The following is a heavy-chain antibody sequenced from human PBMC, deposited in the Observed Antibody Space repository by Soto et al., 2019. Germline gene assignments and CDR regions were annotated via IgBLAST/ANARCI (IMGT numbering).Heavy chain of an antibody. D-gene: IGHD3-3*01. J-gene: IGHJ5*02. V-gene: IGHV4-34*01. CDR1: GGSFSGYY. CDR3: ASRGVYYDFWSGYYNPAYWFDP. Sequence: SETLSLTCAVYGGSFSGYYWSWIRQPPGKGLEWIGEINHSGSTNYNPSLKSRVTISVDTSENQFSLKLSSVTAADTAVYYCASRGVYYDFWSGYYNPAYWFDPWGQGTLVTVSS. CDR2: INHSGST.